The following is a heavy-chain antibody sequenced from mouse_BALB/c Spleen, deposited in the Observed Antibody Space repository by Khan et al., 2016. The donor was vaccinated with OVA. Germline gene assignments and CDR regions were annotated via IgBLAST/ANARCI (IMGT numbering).Heavy chain of an antibody. V-gene: IGHV1-63*02. Sequence: GGEVIRPGTSVKISCKASGYTFTNYWLGWVRQRPGHGLEWIGDIYPGGYFTNYNEHFKGKATLTVDTSSSTANMQLSSLTSEDSAVYFCARWATWYFDVWGAGTTVTVSS. CDR3: ARWATWYFDV. J-gene: IGHJ1*01. CDR2: IYPGGYFT. CDR1: GYTFTNYW. D-gene: IGHD3-1*01.